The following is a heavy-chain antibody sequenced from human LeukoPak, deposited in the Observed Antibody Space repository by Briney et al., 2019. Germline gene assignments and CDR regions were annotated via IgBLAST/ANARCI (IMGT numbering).Heavy chain of an antibody. Sequence: SETLSLTCAVSGGSISSSNWWSRVRQPPGKGLEWIGEIYHSGSTNYNPSLKSRVTISVDKSKNQFSLKLSSVTAADTAVYYCANRDSSGYYSSAFDIWGQGTMVTVSS. CDR2: IYHSGST. J-gene: IGHJ3*02. V-gene: IGHV4-4*02. D-gene: IGHD3-22*01. CDR1: GGSISSSNW. CDR3: ANRDSSGYYSSAFDI.